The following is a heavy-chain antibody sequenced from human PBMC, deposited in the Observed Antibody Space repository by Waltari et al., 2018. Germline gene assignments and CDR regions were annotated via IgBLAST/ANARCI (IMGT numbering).Heavy chain of an antibody. D-gene: IGHD6-19*01. V-gene: IGHV3-23*01. CDR3: ARDVPPATAGTMFDY. CDR1: GFTLRAHA. Sequence: EVQLLESGGGLVQPGGSLRLPCEVSGFTLRAHALSWVRQPPGKGLEWVSAITGIGNIHYADSVRGRFTISRDISQNTVFLQLSSLRAEDTALYYCARDVPPATAGTMFDYRGRGTLVTVSS. CDR2: ITGIGNI. J-gene: IGHJ4*02.